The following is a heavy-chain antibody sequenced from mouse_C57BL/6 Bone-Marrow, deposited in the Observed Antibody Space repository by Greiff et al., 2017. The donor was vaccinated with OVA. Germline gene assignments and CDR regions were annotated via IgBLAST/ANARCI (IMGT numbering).Heavy chain of an antibody. J-gene: IGHJ4*01. CDR3: ARGRPYGRGGYAMDY. CDR2: INPYNGGT. D-gene: IGHD1-1*01. Sequence: VQLQQSGPVLVKPGASVKMSCKASGYTFTDYYMNWVKQSHGKSLEWIGVINPYNGGTSYNQKFKGKATLTVDKSSSTAYMELNSLTSEDSAVYYCARGRPYGRGGYAMDYWGQGTSVTVSS. CDR1: GYTFTDYY. V-gene: IGHV1-19*01.